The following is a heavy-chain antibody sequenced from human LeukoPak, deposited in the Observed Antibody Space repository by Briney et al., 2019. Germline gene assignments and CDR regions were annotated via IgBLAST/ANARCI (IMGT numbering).Heavy chain of an antibody. CDR1: GYSFTSYW. CDR3: ARRLYCSTTTCYDRGYYFEY. Sequence: GESLQISSKASGYSFTSYWIGWVRPMPGKGLEWMGSIDPSESETRYTPSFQGQVPISADKSINTAYLQFISLRASDTAVYYCARRLYCSTTTCYDRGYYFEYWGQGTQVTVSS. D-gene: IGHD2-2*01. J-gene: IGHJ4*02. CDR2: IDPSESET. V-gene: IGHV5-51*01.